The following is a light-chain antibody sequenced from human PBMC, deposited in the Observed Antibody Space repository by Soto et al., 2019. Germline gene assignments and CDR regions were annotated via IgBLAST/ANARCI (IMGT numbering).Light chain of an antibody. CDR1: SSDIGAYDY. CDR3: LSFTTATTWV. V-gene: IGLV2-14*01. CDR2: EVS. J-gene: IGLJ3*02. Sequence: QPALTQPASVSGSPGQSITISCTGTSSDIGAYDYVSWYQQHPGKAPQVMIYEVSNRPSGVSYRFSGSKSGNTASLTISGLQAEDEADYYCLSFTTATTWVFGGGTKLTVL.